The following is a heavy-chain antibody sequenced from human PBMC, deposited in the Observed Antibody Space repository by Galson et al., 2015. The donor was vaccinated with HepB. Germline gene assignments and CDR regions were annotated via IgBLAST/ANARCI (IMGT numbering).Heavy chain of an antibody. V-gene: IGHV3-7*01. Sequence: SLRLSCAASGFTFSSYWMSWVRQAPGKGLEWVANIKQDGSEKYYVDSVKGRFTISRDNAKNSLYLQMNSLRAEDTAVYYCARDRSYGDYAFDIWGQGTMVTVSS. CDR2: IKQDGSEK. CDR1: GFTFSSYW. CDR3: ARDRSYGDYAFDI. J-gene: IGHJ3*02. D-gene: IGHD4-17*01.